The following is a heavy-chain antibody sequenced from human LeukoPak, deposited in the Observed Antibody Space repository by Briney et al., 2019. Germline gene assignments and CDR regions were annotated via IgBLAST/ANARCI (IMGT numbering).Heavy chain of an antibody. J-gene: IGHJ4*02. CDR2: ISYDGSNK. V-gene: IGHV3-30-3*01. Sequence: GGSLRLSCAASGFTFSSYAMHWVRQAPGKGLEWVAVISYDGSNKYYADSVKGRFTISRDNSKNTLYLQMNSLRAEDTAVYYCARYSSGHFDYWGQGTLVTVSP. CDR3: ARYSSGHFDY. D-gene: IGHD6-19*01. CDR1: GFTFSSYA.